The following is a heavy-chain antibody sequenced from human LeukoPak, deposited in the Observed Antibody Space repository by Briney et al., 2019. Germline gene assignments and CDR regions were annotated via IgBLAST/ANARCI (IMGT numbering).Heavy chain of an antibody. D-gene: IGHD3-9*01. V-gene: IGHV3-48*02. CDR3: AGWAIFDAFDI. J-gene: IGHJ3*02. CDR1: GFTFRSYN. CDR2: ISSSSSTI. Sequence: GGSLRLSCAASGFTFRSYNMNWVRQAPGKGLEWVSYISSSSSTIYYADSVKGRFTISRDNAKNSLYLQMNSLIDEDTAVYYCAGWAIFDAFDIWGQGTMVTVSS.